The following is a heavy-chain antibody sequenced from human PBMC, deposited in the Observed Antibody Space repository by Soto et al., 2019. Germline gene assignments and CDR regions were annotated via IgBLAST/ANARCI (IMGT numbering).Heavy chain of an antibody. CDR3: AREGYCSGGSCHKIGWFDP. D-gene: IGHD2-15*01. J-gene: IGHJ5*02. Sequence: SETLSLTCTVSGCSISSYYWSWIRQPPGKGLEWIGYIYYSGSTNYNPSLKSRVTISVDTSKNQFSLKLSSVTAADTAVYYCAREGYCSGGSCHKIGWFDPWGRATLVTVSS. CDR2: IYYSGST. CDR1: GCSISSYY. V-gene: IGHV4-59*01.